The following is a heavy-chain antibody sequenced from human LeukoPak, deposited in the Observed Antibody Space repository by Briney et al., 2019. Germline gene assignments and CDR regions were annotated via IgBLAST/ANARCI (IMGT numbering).Heavy chain of an antibody. CDR2: ISSSSSYI. D-gene: IGHD6-25*01. V-gene: IGHV3-21*01. Sequence: GGFLRLSCAASGFTFSSYSMNWVRQAPGKGLEWVSSISSSSSYIYHADSVKGRFTISRDNAKNSLYLQMNSLRAEDTAVYYCARDKVASQRAAYYMDVWGKGTTVTVSS. CDR1: GFTFSSYS. CDR3: ARDKVASQRAAYYMDV. J-gene: IGHJ6*03.